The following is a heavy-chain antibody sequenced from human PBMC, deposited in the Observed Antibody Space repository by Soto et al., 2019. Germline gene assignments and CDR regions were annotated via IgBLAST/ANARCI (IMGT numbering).Heavy chain of an antibody. J-gene: IGHJ6*02. CDR2: ISSSSSYI. V-gene: IGHV3-21*01. CDR3: ASAPSYGEYKGYYYYGMDV. D-gene: IGHD4-17*01. CDR1: GFTFSSYS. Sequence: EVQLVESGGGLVKPGGSLRLSCAASGFTFSSYSMNWVRQAPGKGLEWVSSISSSSSYIYYADSVKGRFTISRDNAKNSLYLQMNSLIAEDTAVYYCASAPSYGEYKGYYYYGMDVWGQGTTVTVSS.